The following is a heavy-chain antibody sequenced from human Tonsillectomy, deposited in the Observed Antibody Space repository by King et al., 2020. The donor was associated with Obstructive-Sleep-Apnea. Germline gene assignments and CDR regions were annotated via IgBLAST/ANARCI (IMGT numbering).Heavy chain of an antibody. J-gene: IGHJ4*02. V-gene: IGHV3-30-3*01. CDR1: GFTFSSYA. D-gene: IGHD3-22*01. CDR2: ISYDGSNK. CDR3: ARGSFCSSGYYIWGNYFDY. Sequence: VQLVESGGGVVQPGRSLRLSCAASGFTFSSYAMHWVRQAPGKGLEWVAVISYDGSNKYYADSVKGRFTISRDNSKNTLYLQMNSLRAEDTAVYYCARGSFCSSGYYIWGNYFDYWGQGTLVTVSS.